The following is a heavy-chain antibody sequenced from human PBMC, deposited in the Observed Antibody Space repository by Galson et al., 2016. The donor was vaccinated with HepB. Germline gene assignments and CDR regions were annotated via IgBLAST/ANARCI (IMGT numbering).Heavy chain of an antibody. CDR1: GYTFTTYG. Sequence: SVKVSCKASGYTFTTYGITWVRQAPGRGLEWMGWISTHSGTTNHAQELQGRITMTTDTSASTAYMELANLKSDDTAIYYCVRDRERSLDCWGQGTLVSVSS. V-gene: IGHV1-18*01. D-gene: IGHD2-21*02. CDR2: ISTHSGTT. CDR3: VRDRERSLDC. J-gene: IGHJ4*02.